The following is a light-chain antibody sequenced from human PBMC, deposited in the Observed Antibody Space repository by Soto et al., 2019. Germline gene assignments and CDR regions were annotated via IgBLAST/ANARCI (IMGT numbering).Light chain of an antibody. CDR1: SGHSSYA. CDR2: VNSDGSH. CDR3: QTWGTAKFWV. V-gene: IGLV4-69*02. J-gene: IGLJ3*02. Sequence: QLVLTQSPSASASLGASVKFTCTLSSGHSSYAIAWHQQQPERGPRFLMKVNSDGSHSKGDGIPDRFSGSSSGAERYLTISSLQSEDEADYYCQTWGTAKFWVFGGGTKLTVL.